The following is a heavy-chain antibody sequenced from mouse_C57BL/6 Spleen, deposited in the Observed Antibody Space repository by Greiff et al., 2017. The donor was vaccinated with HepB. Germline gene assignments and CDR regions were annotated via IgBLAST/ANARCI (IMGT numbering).Heavy chain of an antibody. D-gene: IGHD2-5*01. J-gene: IGHJ2*01. CDR3: ARDYSNYKFYFDY. V-gene: IGHV1-82*01. CDR1: GYAFSSSW. CDR2: IYPGDGDT. Sequence: VQRVESGPELVKPGASVKISCKASGYAFSSSWMNWVKQRPGKGLEWIGRIYPGDGDTNYNGKFKGKATLTADKSSSTAYMQLSSLTSEDSAVYFCARDYSNYKFYFDYWGQGTTLTVSS.